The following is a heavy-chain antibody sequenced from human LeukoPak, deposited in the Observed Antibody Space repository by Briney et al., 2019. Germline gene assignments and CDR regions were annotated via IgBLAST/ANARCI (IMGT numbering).Heavy chain of an antibody. J-gene: IGHJ4*02. Sequence: SETLSLTCTVSGGSISSGDYYWSWIRQPPGKGLEWIGYIYYSGSTYYNPSLKSRVTISVDTSKNQFSLKLSSVTAADTAVYYCARLLPRYSSSWYVDYWGQGTLVTVSS. D-gene: IGHD6-13*01. CDR2: IYYSGST. V-gene: IGHV4-30-4*08. CDR3: ARLLPRYSSSWYVDY. CDR1: GGSISSGDYY.